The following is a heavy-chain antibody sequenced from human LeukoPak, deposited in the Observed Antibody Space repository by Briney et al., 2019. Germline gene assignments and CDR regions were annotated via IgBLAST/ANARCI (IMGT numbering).Heavy chain of an antibody. CDR3: ARAEVGTTVTTPFDY. D-gene: IGHD4-17*01. Sequence: GGSLRLSCAASGFTFSTYAMHWVRQAPGKGLEYVSAISSNGGSTYYANSVKGRFTISRDNSKNTLYLQTGSLRAEDMAVYYCARAEVGTTVTTPFDYWGQGTLVTVSS. J-gene: IGHJ4*02. CDR2: ISSNGGST. V-gene: IGHV3-64*01. CDR1: GFTFSTYA.